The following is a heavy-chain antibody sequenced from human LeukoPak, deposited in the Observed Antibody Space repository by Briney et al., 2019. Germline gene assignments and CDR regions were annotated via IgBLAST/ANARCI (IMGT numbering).Heavy chain of an antibody. CDR2: ISAYNGNT. Sequence: GASVKVSCKASGYTFTSYGISWVRQAPGQGLEWMGWISAYNGNTNYAQKLQGRVTMTTDTSTSTAYMELRSLRSDDTAVYYCARDAPFGPSSAARVWGQGTLVTVSS. CDR3: ARDAPFGPSSAARV. J-gene: IGHJ4*02. V-gene: IGHV1-18*04. D-gene: IGHD6-25*01. CDR1: GYTFTSYG.